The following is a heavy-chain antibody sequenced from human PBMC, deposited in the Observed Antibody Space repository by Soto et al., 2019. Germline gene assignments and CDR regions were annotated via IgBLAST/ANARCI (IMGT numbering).Heavy chain of an antibody. V-gene: IGHV2-70*04. CDR2: IDWDDDK. D-gene: IGHD3-3*01. CDR1: GFSLSTSGMR. Sequence: SGPTLVNPTQTLTLTCTFSGFSLSTSGMRVSWIRQPPGKALEWLARIDWDDDKFYSTSLKTSLTISKDTSNNQVVLTMTNMDPVDTATYYCARTVTIFGGVNGMDVWGQGTTVTVSS. CDR3: ARTVTIFGGVNGMDV. J-gene: IGHJ6*02.